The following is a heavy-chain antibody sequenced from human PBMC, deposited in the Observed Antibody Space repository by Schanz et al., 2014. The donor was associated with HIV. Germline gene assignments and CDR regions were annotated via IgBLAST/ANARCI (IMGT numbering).Heavy chain of an antibody. Sequence: QVHLVESGGGVVQPGRSLRLSCAASGFTFNNYGMHWVRQAPGKGLEWVAVISYDGRNKHYAESVKGRFTISRDNSKNSLSLLIKSLRADDAAVYYCAKDRNYYDSRYRGKGNYYYYYGMDVWGQGTTVTVSS. D-gene: IGHD3-22*01. CDR1: GFTFNNYG. V-gene: IGHV3-30*18. J-gene: IGHJ6*02. CDR3: AKDRNYYDSRYRGKGNYYYYYGMDV. CDR2: ISYDGRNK.